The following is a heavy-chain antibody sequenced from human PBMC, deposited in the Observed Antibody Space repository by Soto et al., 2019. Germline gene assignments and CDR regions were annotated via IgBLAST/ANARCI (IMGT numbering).Heavy chain of an antibody. Sequence: QSGGSLRLSCAASGFTFSSYAMSWVRQAPGKGLEWVSAISGSGGSTYYADSVKGRFTISRDNSKNTLYLQMNSLRAEDTAVYYCAKPYAKHTVVNPCDYWGQGTLVTVSS. J-gene: IGHJ4*02. CDR2: ISGSGGST. D-gene: IGHD2-21*01. CDR1: GFTFSSYA. CDR3: AKPYAKHTVVNPCDY. V-gene: IGHV3-23*01.